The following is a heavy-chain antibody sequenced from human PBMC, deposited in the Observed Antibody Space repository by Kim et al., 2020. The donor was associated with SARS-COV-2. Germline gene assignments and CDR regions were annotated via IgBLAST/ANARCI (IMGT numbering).Heavy chain of an antibody. V-gene: IGHV3-9*01. D-gene: IGHD3-9*01. J-gene: IGHJ4*02. CDR3: AKEGVPLRYFDWLSSGGFDY. Sequence: RFTISRDNAKNALYLQMNSLGAEDTALYYCAKEGVPLRYFDWLSSGGFDYWGQGTLVTVSS.